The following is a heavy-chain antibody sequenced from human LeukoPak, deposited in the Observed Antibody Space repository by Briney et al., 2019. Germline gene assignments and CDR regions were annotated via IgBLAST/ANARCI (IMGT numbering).Heavy chain of an antibody. J-gene: IGHJ6*03. CDR2: INGSGGST. Sequence: GGSLRLSCAASGFTFSSYAMSWVPQAPGKGLKWVLAINGSGGSTYYADSVRGRFTISRDNSKNTLYLQMNSLRAEDTAVYYCAKRLCSGGSCPSYYYYMDVWGKGTTVTVSS. CDR3: AKRLCSGGSCPSYYYYMDV. V-gene: IGHV3-23*01. D-gene: IGHD2-15*01. CDR1: GFTFSSYA.